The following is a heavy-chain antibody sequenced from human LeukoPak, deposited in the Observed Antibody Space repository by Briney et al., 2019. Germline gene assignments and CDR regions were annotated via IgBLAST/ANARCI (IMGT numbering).Heavy chain of an antibody. CDR3: AKSGSGSHLIYGMDV. V-gene: IGHV3-23*01. D-gene: IGHD3-10*01. CDR2: ISGSGGST. J-gene: IGHJ6*02. CDR1: GFTFSSYA. Sequence: GGSLRLSCAASGFTFSSYAMSWVRQAPGKGLEWVSAISGSGGSTYYADSEKGRFTISRDNSKNTLYLQMNSLRAEDTAVYYCAKSGSGSHLIYGMDVWGQGTTVTVSS.